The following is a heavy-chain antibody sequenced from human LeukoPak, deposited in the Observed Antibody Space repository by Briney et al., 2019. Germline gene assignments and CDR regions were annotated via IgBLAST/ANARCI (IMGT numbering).Heavy chain of an antibody. D-gene: IGHD6-13*01. J-gene: IGHJ5*02. CDR3: ARESDSSSLWWFDP. CDR2: ISYDGSNK. Sequence: GGSLRLSCAASGFTFSSYAMHWVRQAPGKGLEWVAVISYDGSNKYYADSVKGRFTISRDNSKNTLYLQMNSLRAEGTAVYYCARESDSSSLWWFDPWGQGTLVTVSS. V-gene: IGHV3-30*04. CDR1: GFTFSSYA.